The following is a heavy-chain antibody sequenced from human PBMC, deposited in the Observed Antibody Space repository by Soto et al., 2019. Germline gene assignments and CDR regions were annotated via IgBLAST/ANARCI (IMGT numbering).Heavy chain of an antibody. CDR1: GGSISSYY. CDR3: ARGDPTIFGVVIAG. D-gene: IGHD3-3*01. CDR2: IYYSGST. V-gene: IGHV4-59*01. Sequence: PETLSLTCTVSGGSISSYYWSWIRQPPGKGLEWIGYIYYSGSTNYNPSPKSRVTISVDTSKNQFSLKLSSVTAADTAVYYCARGDPTIFGVVIAGWGQGTLVTVSS. J-gene: IGHJ4*02.